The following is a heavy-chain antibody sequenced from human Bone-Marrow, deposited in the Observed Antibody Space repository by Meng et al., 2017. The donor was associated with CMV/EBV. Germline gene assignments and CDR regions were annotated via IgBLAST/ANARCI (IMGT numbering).Heavy chain of an antibody. Sequence: FSGHGMHWFRQAPGKGLEWVAFIGFDGSNKYYADSVKGRFTISRDNAKKTLYVHMNSLTAEDTAVYYCAKDHYYDSSGYYAYYFDHWGQGTLVTVSS. CDR3: AKDHYYDSSGYYAYYFDH. CDR1: FSGHG. J-gene: IGHJ4*02. CDR2: IGFDGSNK. D-gene: IGHD3-22*01. V-gene: IGHV3-33*03.